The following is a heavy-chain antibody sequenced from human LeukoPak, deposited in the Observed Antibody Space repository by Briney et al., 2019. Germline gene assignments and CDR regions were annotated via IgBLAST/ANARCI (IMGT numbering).Heavy chain of an antibody. CDR3: ARSKWLDY. J-gene: IGHJ4*02. Sequence: GRSLRLSCAASGFTFDDYAMHWVRQAPGKGLEWVSGISWNSGSIGYADSVKGRFTISRDNAKNSLYLQMNSLRAEDTAVYYCARSKWLDYWGQGTLVTVSS. D-gene: IGHD6-19*01. CDR2: ISWNSGSI. CDR1: GFTFDDYA. V-gene: IGHV3-9*01.